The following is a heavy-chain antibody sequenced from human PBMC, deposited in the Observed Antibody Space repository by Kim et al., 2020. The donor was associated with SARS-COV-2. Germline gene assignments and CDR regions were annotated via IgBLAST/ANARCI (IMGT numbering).Heavy chain of an antibody. CDR3: VRTNRAGSGGVDI. Sequence: ASVKVSCKASGYAFITYDITWVRQAPGQGLEYMGWINPYNGNTNYERELQGRVTLTTETSTSTAYMEMRSLSSDDTAVYFCVRTNRAGSGGVDIWGQGTMVTVSS. CDR1: GYAFITYD. J-gene: IGHJ3*02. D-gene: IGHD6-19*01. V-gene: IGHV1-18*04. CDR2: INPYNGNT.